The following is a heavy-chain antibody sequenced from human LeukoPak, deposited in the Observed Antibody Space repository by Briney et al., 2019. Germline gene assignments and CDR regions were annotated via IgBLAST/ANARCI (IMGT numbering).Heavy chain of an antibody. Sequence: PGGSLRLSCAASGFIFSTYDMHWFRQAPGKGLEWVAVISYDRSNKYYADSVKGRFTISRDNSKNTLYLQMNSLRAEDTAVYYCAKSYYDFWSGYYQTFDYWGQGTLVTVSS. D-gene: IGHD3-3*01. CDR1: GFIFSTYD. J-gene: IGHJ4*02. V-gene: IGHV3-30*18. CDR3: AKSYYDFWSGYYQTFDY. CDR2: ISYDRSNK.